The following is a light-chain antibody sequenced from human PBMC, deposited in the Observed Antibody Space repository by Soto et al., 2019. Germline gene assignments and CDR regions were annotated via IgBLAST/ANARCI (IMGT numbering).Light chain of an antibody. Sequence: EIVLTQSPGTLSLSPGERATLSCRASQTVSSSYLAWYQQKPGQAPRLLIYGASSRATGIPDRFRGSGSGTDFTLTISRLEPEDFAVYYCQQYGSSPRITFGGGTKVDIK. CDR1: QTVSSSY. V-gene: IGKV3-20*01. CDR2: GAS. CDR3: QQYGSSPRIT. J-gene: IGKJ4*01.